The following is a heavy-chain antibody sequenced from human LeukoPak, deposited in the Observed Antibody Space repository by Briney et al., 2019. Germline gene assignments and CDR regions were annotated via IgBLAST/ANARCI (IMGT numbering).Heavy chain of an antibody. CDR2: IYNSGST. V-gene: IGHV4-61*02. J-gene: IGHJ4*02. CDR3: ARGRDDDVWGSYPPCFDV. D-gene: IGHD3-16*01. Sequence: PSQTLSLTCTVSGGSISSGTYYWTWIRQPAGKKLYWIGRIYNSGSTSYNPSLQSRVTLSMDTSKNQFSLKLSSVTAADTAVYYCARGRDDDVWGSYPPCFDVWGQGTLVTVSS. CDR1: GGSISSGTYY.